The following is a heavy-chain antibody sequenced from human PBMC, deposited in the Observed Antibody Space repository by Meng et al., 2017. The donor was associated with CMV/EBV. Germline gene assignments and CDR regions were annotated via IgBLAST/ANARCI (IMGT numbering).Heavy chain of an antibody. V-gene: IGHV4-34*01. CDR1: GGSFSGYY. Sequence: GSLRLSCAVYGGSFSGYYWSWIRQPPGKGLEWSGEINHSGSTNYNPSLKSRVTISVDTSKNQFSLKLSSVTAADTAVYYCAREGIAAAVDYWGQGTLVTVSS. CDR2: INHSGST. D-gene: IGHD6-13*01. J-gene: IGHJ4*02. CDR3: AREGIAAAVDY.